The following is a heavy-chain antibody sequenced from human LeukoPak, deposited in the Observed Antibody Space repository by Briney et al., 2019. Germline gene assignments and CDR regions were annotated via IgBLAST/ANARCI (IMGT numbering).Heavy chain of an antibody. CDR3: AKEYSSGPRGYFDY. D-gene: IGHD6-19*01. J-gene: IGHJ4*02. Sequence: GGSLRLSCATSGFTFSSYGMHWVRQAPGKGLEWVSAISGSGGSTYYADSVKGRFTISRDNSKNTLYLHMNSLRAEDAAVYYCAKEYSSGPRGYFDYWGQGALVTVSS. CDR1: GFTFSSYG. V-gene: IGHV3-23*01. CDR2: ISGSGGST.